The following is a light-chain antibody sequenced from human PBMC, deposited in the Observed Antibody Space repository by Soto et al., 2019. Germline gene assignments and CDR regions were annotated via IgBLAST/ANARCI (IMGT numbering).Light chain of an antibody. CDR3: QQCDNLPLT. J-gene: IGKJ4*01. Sequence: DIQMTQSPSSLSASVGDRVPITCHASQDISNYLNWYQQKPGKAPKLLIYDASNLETGVPSRFSGSGSGTDFTFTISSLQPEDIATYYCQQCDNLPLTFGGGTKVDIK. V-gene: IGKV1-33*01. CDR2: DAS. CDR1: QDISNY.